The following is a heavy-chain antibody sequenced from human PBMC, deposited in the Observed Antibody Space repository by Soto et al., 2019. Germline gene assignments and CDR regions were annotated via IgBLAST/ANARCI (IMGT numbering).Heavy chain of an antibody. CDR3: ARDNRNSY. CDR1: GFTFNIYW. V-gene: IGHV3-74*01. CDR2: IDNDGSAT. Sequence: EVQLVESGGGLVQPGESLRLSCVACGFTFNIYWMHWVRQAPGKGLEWVSRIDNDGSATTYADSVKGRFTISRDNAKNTLFLQMNTLRVDDTAVYYCARDNRNSYWGQGTLVTVSS. D-gene: IGHD1-1*01. J-gene: IGHJ4*02.